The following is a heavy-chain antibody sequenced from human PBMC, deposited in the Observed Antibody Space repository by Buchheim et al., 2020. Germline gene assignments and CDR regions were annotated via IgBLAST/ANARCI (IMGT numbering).Heavy chain of an antibody. CDR1: GFTFTSYG. J-gene: IGHJ4*02. CDR3: AKSCEDGYFDY. CDR2: ISYDGSDK. Sequence: QVQLVESGGGVVQPGRSLRLSCAASGFTFTSYGMHWVRQAPGKGLEWVAVISYDGSDKYYADSVKGRFTISRDNSKDTLYLQMNILRAEDTAVYYCAKSCEDGYFDYWGQGTL. V-gene: IGHV3-30*18.